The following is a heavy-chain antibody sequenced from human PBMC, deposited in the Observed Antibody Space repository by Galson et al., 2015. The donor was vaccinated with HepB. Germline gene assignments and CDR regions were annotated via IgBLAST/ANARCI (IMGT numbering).Heavy chain of an antibody. CDR2: TIPIFGIA. V-gene: IGHV1-69*13. D-gene: IGHD2-15*01. Sequence: SVKVSCKASGGTFSSYAISWVRQAPGQGLEWMGGTIPIFGIANYAQKFQGRVTITADESTSTAYMELSSLRSEDTAVYYCARAHCSGGSCYSGFVYCGPGTLVTVSS. CDR1: GGTFSSYA. J-gene: IGHJ4*02. CDR3: ARAHCSGGSCYSGFVY.